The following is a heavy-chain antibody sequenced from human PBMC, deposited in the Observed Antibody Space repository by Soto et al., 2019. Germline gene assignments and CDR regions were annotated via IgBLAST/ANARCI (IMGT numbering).Heavy chain of an antibody. CDR2: IYSGGST. CDR1: GFTVSSNY. CDR3: ATDCSGPYSSSYRAFDI. V-gene: IGHV3-66*01. J-gene: IGHJ3*02. Sequence: EVQLVESGGGLVQPGGSLRLSCAASGFTVSSNYMSWVRQAPGKGLEWVSGIYSGGSTYYADSVKGRFTISRDNSKNTLDLQMNSLRAEDTAVYYCATDCSGPYSSSYRAFDIWGQGTMVTVSS. D-gene: IGHD6-6*01.